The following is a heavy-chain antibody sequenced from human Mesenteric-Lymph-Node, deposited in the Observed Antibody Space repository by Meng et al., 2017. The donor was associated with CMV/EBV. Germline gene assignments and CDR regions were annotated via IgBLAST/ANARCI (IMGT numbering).Heavy chain of an antibody. CDR2: ISAYKGNT. D-gene: IGHD1-26*01. CDR3: ARDPFVSRGGSLFDY. Sequence: GYTFTSYYMHWVRQAPGQGLEWMGRISAYKGNTNYAQKLQGRVTMTTDTSTSTAYMELRSLRSDDTAVYYGARDPFVSRGGSLFDYWGQGTLVTVSS. J-gene: IGHJ4*02. V-gene: IGHV1-18*04. CDR1: GYTFTSYY.